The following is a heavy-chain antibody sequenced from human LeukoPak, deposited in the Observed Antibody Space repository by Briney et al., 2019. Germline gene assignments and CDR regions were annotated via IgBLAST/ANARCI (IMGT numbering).Heavy chain of an antibody. CDR2: INPSGSNT. J-gene: IGHJ6*03. CDR1: GNSFTSYY. Sequence: ASVKVPCKTSGNSFTSYYMHCGRQAPGQGLEWVGIINPSGSNTTYAQRFQGRLTMTRDTSTSTVYMELSRLRSEDTAVYYCARGQYYYYMDVWGKGTTVTVSS. V-gene: IGHV1-46*01. CDR3: ARGQYYYYMDV.